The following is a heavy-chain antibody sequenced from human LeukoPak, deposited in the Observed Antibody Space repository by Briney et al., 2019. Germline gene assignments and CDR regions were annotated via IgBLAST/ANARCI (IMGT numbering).Heavy chain of an antibody. J-gene: IGHJ5*02. V-gene: IGHV4-59*01. CDR2: IYYSGIT. CDR1: GGSISSYY. CDR3: ARGYCSGGSCYSGWFDP. Sequence: SETLSLTCTVSGGSISSYYWSWIRQPPGKGLEWIGYIYYSGITNYNPSLKSRVTISVDTSKNQFSLKLSSVTAADTAVYYCARGYCSGGSCYSGWFDPWGQGTLVTVSS. D-gene: IGHD2-15*01.